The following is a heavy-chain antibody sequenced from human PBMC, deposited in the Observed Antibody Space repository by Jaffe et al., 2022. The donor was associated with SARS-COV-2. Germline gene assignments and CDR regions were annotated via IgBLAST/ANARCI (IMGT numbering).Heavy chain of an antibody. D-gene: IGHD3-16*01. CDR2: IRSKVYGGTT. CDR1: GFTFGDYD. V-gene: IGHV3-49*03. Sequence: EVQLVESGGGLVQPGRSLRLSCTASGFTFGDYDMNWFRQAPGKGLEWVGFIRSKVYGGTTEYAASVKGRFTISRDDSQRIAYLQMNSLKTEDTALYYCTRDSGGGSYRFDYWGQGTLVTVSS. CDR3: TRDSGGGSYRFDY. J-gene: IGHJ4*02.